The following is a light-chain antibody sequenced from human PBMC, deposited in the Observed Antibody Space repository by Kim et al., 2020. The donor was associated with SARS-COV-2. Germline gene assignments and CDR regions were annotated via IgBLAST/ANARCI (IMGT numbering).Light chain of an antibody. V-gene: IGLV1-40*01. Sequence: QSVLTQPPSVSGAPGQRVTISCTGSSSNIGAGYDVHWYQRLPGTAPKLLIYGNNNRPSGVPDRFSGSKSGSSASLAITGLQSEDEADYYCQSYENSLSGWVFGGGTQLTVL. CDR1: SSNIGAGYD. J-gene: IGLJ3*02. CDR2: GNN. CDR3: QSYENSLSGWV.